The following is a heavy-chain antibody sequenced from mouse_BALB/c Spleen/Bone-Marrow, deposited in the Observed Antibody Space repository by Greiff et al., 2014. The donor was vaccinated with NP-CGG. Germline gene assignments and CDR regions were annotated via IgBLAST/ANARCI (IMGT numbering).Heavy chain of an antibody. V-gene: IGHV1S81*02. CDR3: TRSNYGYWYFDV. CDR1: GYTFSSYH. D-gene: IGHD1-1*01. CDR2: INPSNGGT. Sequence: VQRVESGAELVKPGASVKLSCKASGYTFSSYHMYWVKQRPGQGLEWIGEINPSNGGTKFNEKFKSKATLTVDKSSSTAYMQLSSLTSEDSAVYYCTRSNYGYWYFDVWGAGTTVTVSS. J-gene: IGHJ1*01.